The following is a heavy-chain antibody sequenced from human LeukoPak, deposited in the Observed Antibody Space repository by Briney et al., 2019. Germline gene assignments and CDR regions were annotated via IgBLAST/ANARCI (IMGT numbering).Heavy chain of an antibody. J-gene: IGHJ4*02. CDR2: IYYTGST. CDR3: ARVGFGNTPHPIDY. Sequence: PSETLSLTCTVSGGSISSYYWSWIRQPPGKGLEWIGYIYYTGSTNYNPSLKSRVTISVDTSKNQFSLQLSSVTAADTAVYYCARVGFGNTPHPIDYWAQGTLVTVSS. CDR1: GGSISSYY. D-gene: IGHD4-23*01. V-gene: IGHV4-59*01.